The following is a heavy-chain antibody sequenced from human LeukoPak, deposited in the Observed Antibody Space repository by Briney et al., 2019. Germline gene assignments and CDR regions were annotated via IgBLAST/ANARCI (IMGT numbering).Heavy chain of an antibody. D-gene: IGHD3-22*01. CDR3: ARDRPNYYGSDGHYYRRDGDY. CDR1: GFTFSIYA. CDR2: ITSRGEST. V-gene: IGHV3-23*01. J-gene: IGHJ4*02. Sequence: GGSLRLSCAASGFTFSIYAMSWVRQAPGKGLQWVSSITSRGESTWYVDSVKGRFTITRDNSENTLYLQMHSLRAEDTTVYYCARDRPNYYGSDGHYYRRDGDYWGRGTLVSVSS.